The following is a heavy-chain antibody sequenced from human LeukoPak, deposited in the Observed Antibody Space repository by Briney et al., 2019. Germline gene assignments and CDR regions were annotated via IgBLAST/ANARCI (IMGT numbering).Heavy chain of an antibody. CDR2: FDPEDGET. CDR3: ATRGSPGIAVAGGLY. V-gene: IGHV1-24*01. D-gene: IGHD6-19*01. Sequence: GASVKVSCRVSGYRLSELSMHWVRQAPGKGLEWMGGFDPEDGETIYAQKFQGRVTMTEDTSTDTAYMELSSLRSEDTAVYYCATRGSPGIAVAGGLYWGQGTLVTVSS. J-gene: IGHJ4*02. CDR1: GYRLSELS.